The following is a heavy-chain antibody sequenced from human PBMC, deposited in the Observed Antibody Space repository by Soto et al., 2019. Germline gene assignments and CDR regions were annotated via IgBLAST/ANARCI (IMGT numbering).Heavy chain of an antibody. D-gene: IGHD3-10*01. CDR1: GVSISSGDYY. CDR2: IYYSENT. Sequence: SETLSLTCTVSGVSISSGDYYWSWIRQPPGKGLEWIGYIYYSENTYSNPSLKSRVAISGDTSKNQFSLKLSSVTAADTAVYYCARPVTLVRGVIFYGMDVWGQGTTVTVSS. V-gene: IGHV4-30-4*01. CDR3: ARPVTLVRGVIFYGMDV. J-gene: IGHJ6*02.